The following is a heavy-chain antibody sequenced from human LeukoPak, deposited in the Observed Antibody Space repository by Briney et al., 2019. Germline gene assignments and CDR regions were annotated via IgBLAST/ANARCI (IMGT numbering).Heavy chain of an antibody. CDR3: ARGRNLFDP. CDR1: GGSFSGYY. Sequence: SETLSLTCAVYGGSFSGYYWSWIRQPPGKGLEWIGEINHSGSTNYNPSLKSRVTISVDTSKNQFSLELSSVTAADTAVYYCARGRNLFDPWGQGTLVTVSS. V-gene: IGHV4-34*01. CDR2: INHSGST. J-gene: IGHJ5*02.